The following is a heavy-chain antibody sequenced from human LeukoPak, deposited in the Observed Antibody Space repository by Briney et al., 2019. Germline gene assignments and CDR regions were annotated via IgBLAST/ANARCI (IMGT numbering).Heavy chain of an antibody. V-gene: IGHV3-30*18. CDR3: AKWSGNRPLYYFDY. D-gene: IGHD3-3*01. CDR1: GXTFTSFG. CDR2: ISSFDGNSK. Sequence: GGSLRLSCATSGXTFTSFGMHWVRQASGKGLEWVAAISSFDGNSKYYADSVKGRFTISRDNSKNTVYLQMNSLRADDTAVYYCAKWSGNRPLYYFDYWGQGTLVTVSS. J-gene: IGHJ4*02.